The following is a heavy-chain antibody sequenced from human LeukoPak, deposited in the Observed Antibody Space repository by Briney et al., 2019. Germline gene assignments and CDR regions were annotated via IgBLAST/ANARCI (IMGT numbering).Heavy chain of an antibody. D-gene: IGHD3-22*01. CDR1: GGTFSSYA. V-gene: IGHV1-69*06. J-gene: IGHJ4*02. Sequence: ASVKVSCKASGGTFSSYAISWVRHAPGQGLEWMGGIIPIFGTANYAQKFQGRVTITADKSTSTAYMELSSLRSEDTAVYYCARMYGSGYLYYFDYWGQGTLVTVSS. CDR3: ARMYGSGYLYYFDY. CDR2: IIPIFGTA.